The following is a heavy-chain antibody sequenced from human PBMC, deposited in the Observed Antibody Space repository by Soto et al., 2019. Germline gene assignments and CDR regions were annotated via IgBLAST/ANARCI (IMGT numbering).Heavy chain of an antibody. Sequence: QVQVVESGGGVVQPGRSLRLSCAASGFTFSSFGMHWVRQAPGKGLEWVSLIWYDGSKKSYGDSVKGRFTISRDNSRNTVYWQMSRLRADDTAVYYCARDASYYSLWSGYYPSRNGMDVWGQGTTVTVSS. J-gene: IGHJ6*02. D-gene: IGHD3-3*01. CDR2: IWYDGSKK. V-gene: IGHV3-33*01. CDR3: ARDASYYSLWSGYYPSRNGMDV. CDR1: GFTFSSFG.